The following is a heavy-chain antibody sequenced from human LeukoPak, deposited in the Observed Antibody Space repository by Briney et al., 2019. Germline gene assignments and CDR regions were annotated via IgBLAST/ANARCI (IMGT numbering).Heavy chain of an antibody. Sequence: SETLSLTCTVSGGSISSSPWSWIRQSPGKGLESIGYISNNGKAKYKSSFEGRVTMSVDTSKSQFSLNLSSVTAADTAVYYCARRVVSAKFRNLLYYYMDVWGKGTTVIVS. CDR2: ISNNGKA. V-gene: IGHV4-4*09. D-gene: IGHD2-15*01. CDR3: ARRVVSAKFRNLLYYYMDV. CDR1: GGSISSSP. J-gene: IGHJ6*03.